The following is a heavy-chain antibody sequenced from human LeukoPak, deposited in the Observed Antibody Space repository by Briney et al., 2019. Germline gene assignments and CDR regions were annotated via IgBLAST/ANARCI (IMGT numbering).Heavy chain of an antibody. V-gene: IGHV4-59*01. J-gene: IGHJ4*02. CDR3: ARGGVEPALNDY. Sequence: PSETLSLTCTVSGGSIGTYYWSWIRQSPGKGLEWIGYIYVTGTRYNPYLQSRVTISVDTSKNQFSLKLSSVTAADTAVYYCARGGVEPALNDYWGQGTLVTVSS. CDR2: IYVTGT. CDR1: GGSIGTYY. D-gene: IGHD2-2*01.